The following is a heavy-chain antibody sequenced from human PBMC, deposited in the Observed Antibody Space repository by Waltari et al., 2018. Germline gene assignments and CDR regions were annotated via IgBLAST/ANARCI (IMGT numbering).Heavy chain of an antibody. J-gene: IGHJ4*02. D-gene: IGHD6-19*01. CDR2: INHRGST. Sequence: VQLQQWGAGLLKPSETLSLTCAVYGGSFSGYYWSWLRQPPGKGLEWIGEINHRGSTNYNPSLKSRVTISVDTSKNQFSLKLSSVTAADTAVYYCARVHGYSSGWYGPDYWGQGTLVTVSS. V-gene: IGHV4-34*01. CDR1: GGSFSGYY. CDR3: ARVHGYSSGWYGPDY.